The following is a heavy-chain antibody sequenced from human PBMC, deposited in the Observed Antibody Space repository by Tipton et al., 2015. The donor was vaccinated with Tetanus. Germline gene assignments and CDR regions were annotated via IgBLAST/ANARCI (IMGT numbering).Heavy chain of an antibody. D-gene: IGHD4-23*01. V-gene: IGHV4-59*01. J-gene: IGHJ2*01. Sequence: GLVKPSETLSLTCTVSGGSMSNNYWSWIRQPPGKGLEWIAYIFHSGSTNYSPSLKSRVAISMDTSKNQISLKLSSVTAADTAVYYCASMTPVDWYFDLWGRGSLVTVSS. CDR2: IFHSGST. CDR1: GGSMSNNY. CDR3: ASMTPVDWYFDL.